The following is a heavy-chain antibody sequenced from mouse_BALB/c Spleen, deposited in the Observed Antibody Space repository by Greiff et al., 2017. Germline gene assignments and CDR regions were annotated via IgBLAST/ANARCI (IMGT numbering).Heavy chain of an antibody. Sequence: EVQLQESGPELEKPGASVKISCKASGYSFTGYNMNWVKQSNGKSLEWIGNIDPYYGGTSYNQKFKGKATLTVDKSSSTAYMQLKSLTSEDSAVYYCAIYYDYDDNLYFDYWGQGTTLTVSS. CDR2: IDPYYGGT. V-gene: IGHV1-39*01. CDR3: AIYYDYDDNLYFDY. CDR1: GYSFTGYN. J-gene: IGHJ2*01. D-gene: IGHD2-4*01.